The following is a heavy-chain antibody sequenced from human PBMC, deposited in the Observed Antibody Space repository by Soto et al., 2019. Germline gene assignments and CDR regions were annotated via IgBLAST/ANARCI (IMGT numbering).Heavy chain of an antibody. Sequence: KPSETLSLTCTVSGGSVSSGGYYWSWIRQHPGKGLEWIGYISYSGSTNYNPSLKSRVTISVDTSKSQVSLKLSSVTAADTAVYYCARASGSYPYYFDYWGQGALVTVSS. V-gene: IGHV4-61*08. CDR2: ISYSGST. CDR3: ARASGSYPYYFDY. CDR1: GGSVSSGGYY. D-gene: IGHD1-26*01. J-gene: IGHJ4*02.